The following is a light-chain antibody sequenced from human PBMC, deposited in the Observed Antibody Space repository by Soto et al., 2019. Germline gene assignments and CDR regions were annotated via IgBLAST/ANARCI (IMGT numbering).Light chain of an antibody. J-gene: IGKJ1*01. CDR1: QGISNY. CDR3: QKYNSAPRT. CDR2: AAS. Sequence: IRVTQSPSSFSASTGGICTLTFRASQGISNYLAWYQQKPGKVPKLLIYAASTLQSGVPSRFSGSGSGTDFTLTISSLQPEDVATYYCQKYNSAPRTFGQGTKVDIK. V-gene: IGKV1-27*01.